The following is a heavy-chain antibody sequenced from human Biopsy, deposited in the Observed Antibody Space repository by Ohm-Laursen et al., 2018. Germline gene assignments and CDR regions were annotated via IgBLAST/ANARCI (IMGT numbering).Heavy chain of an antibody. CDR1: SGSISSYY. J-gene: IGHJ4*02. V-gene: IGHV4-31*01. CDR2: IYYSGTT. Sequence: TLSLTCTVSSGSISSYYWSWIRQHPGKGLEWIGYIYYSGTTYYNPSLKSLVTISVDTSKNQFSLKLNSVTAEDTAVYYCAREGRDYWGQGTLVTVSS. CDR3: AREGRDY.